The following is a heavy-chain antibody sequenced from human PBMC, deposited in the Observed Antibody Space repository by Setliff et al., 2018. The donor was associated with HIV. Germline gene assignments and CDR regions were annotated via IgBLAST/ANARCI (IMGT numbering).Heavy chain of an antibody. V-gene: IGHV1-3*01. J-gene: IGHJ3*02. CDR3: ARRDEEWLAPDAFDI. CDR1: GYTFTSYA. D-gene: IGHD6-19*01. Sequence: ASVKVSCKASGYTFTSYAMHWVRQAPGQRLEWMGWINAGNGNTKYSQKFQGRVTITRDTSASTAYMELSRLRSDDTAVYYCARRDEEWLAPDAFDIWGQGTMVTVSS. CDR2: INAGNGNT.